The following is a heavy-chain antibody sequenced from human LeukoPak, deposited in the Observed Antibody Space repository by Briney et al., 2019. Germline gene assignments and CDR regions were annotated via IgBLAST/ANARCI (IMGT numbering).Heavy chain of an antibody. Sequence: GGSLRLSCAASGFTFSSYAMSWVRQAPGKGLEWVSAISSSGGSTYYADSVKGRFTISRDNSKNTLYLQMNSLRAEDTAVYYCANPSSVVVITSRRYDAFDLWGQGTMVTVSS. D-gene: IGHD3-22*01. CDR2: ISSSGGST. J-gene: IGHJ3*01. CDR3: ANPSSVVVITSRRYDAFDL. CDR1: GFTFSSYA. V-gene: IGHV3-23*01.